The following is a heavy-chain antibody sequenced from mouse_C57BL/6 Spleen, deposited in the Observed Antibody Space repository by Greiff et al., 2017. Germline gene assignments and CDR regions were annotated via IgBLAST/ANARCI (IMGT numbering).Heavy chain of an antibody. J-gene: IGHJ2*01. CDR2: IHPNSGST. D-gene: IGHD2-2*01. Sequence: QVQLQQPGAELVKPGASVKLSCKASGYTFTSYWMHWVKQRPGQGLEWIGMIHPNSGSTNYNEKFKSKATLTVDKSSSTAYMQLSSLTSEDSAVYYCAIKGDGYDGNCDYWGQGTTLTVSS. CDR1: GYTFTSYW. CDR3: AIKGDGYDGNCDY. V-gene: IGHV1-64*01.